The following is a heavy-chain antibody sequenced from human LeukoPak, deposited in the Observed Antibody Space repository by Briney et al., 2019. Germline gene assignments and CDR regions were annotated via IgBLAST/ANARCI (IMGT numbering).Heavy chain of an antibody. J-gene: IGHJ4*02. CDR2: ISYDGSNK. V-gene: IGHV3-30-3*01. CDR3: ARDRSYDFWSGYYPNPTYYFDY. Sequence: SGRSQRLSCAASGFTFSSYAMHWVRQAPGKGLEWVAVISYDGSNKYYADSVKGRFTISRDNSKNTLYLQMNSLRAEDTAVYYCARDRSYDFWSGYYPNPTYYFDYWGQGTLVTVSS. CDR1: GFTFSSYA. D-gene: IGHD3-3*01.